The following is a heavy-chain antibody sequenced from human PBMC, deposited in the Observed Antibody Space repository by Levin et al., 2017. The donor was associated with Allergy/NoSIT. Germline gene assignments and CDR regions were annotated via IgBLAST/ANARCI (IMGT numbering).Heavy chain of an antibody. V-gene: IGHV4-4*07. J-gene: IGHJ3*02. D-gene: IGHD2-21*02. Sequence: SQTLSLTCTVSGGSIRSSYWSWIRQPAGKGLEWIGRIYTSGSTNYNPSLKSRVTMSVDTSKNQFSLKLSSVTAADTAVYYCARDRVTAMSDAFDIWGQGTMVTVSS. CDR1: GGSIRSSY. CDR3: ARDRVTAMSDAFDI. CDR2: IYTSGST.